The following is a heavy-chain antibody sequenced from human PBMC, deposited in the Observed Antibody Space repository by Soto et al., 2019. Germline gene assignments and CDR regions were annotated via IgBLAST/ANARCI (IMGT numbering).Heavy chain of an antibody. CDR3: AKGAGATRPWDYFDY. D-gene: IGHD1-26*01. CDR2: ISYDGSNK. J-gene: IGHJ4*02. Sequence: ESGGGVVQPGRSLRLSCAASGFTFSSYGMHWVRQAPGKGLEWVAVISYDGSNKYYADSVKGRFTISRDNSKNTLYLQMNSLRAEDTAVYYCAKGAGATRPWDYFDYWGQGTLVTVSS. V-gene: IGHV3-30*18. CDR1: GFTFSSYG.